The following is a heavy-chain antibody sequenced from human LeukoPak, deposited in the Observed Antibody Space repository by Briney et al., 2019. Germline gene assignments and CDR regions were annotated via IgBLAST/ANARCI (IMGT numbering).Heavy chain of an antibody. D-gene: IGHD6-6*01. V-gene: IGHV1-2*02. J-gene: IGHJ5*02. CDR1: GYTFTGYY. CDR2: INPKSGGT. CDR3: ARDAGSEQLVSNWFDP. Sequence: ASVKVSCKASGYTFTGYYMHWVRQAPGQGREWMGWINPKSGGTNYAQKFQGRVTMTRDTSISTAYMELSRLRSDDTAVYYCARDAGSEQLVSNWFDPWGQGTLVTVSS.